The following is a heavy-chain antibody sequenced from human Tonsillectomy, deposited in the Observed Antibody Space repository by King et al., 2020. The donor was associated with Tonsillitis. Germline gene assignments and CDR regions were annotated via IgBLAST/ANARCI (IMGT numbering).Heavy chain of an antibody. CDR2: ISYDGSNK. D-gene: IGHD4-11*01. V-gene: IGHV3-30*18. CDR1: GFTFSSYG. Sequence: VQLVESGGGVVQPGRSLRLSCAASGFTFSSYGMHWVRQAPGKGLEWVAVISYDGSNKYYADSVKGRFTISRDNSKNTLYLQMNSLRAEDTAVYYCAKRLDDYSNPRADDYFDYWGQGTLVTVSS. J-gene: IGHJ4*02. CDR3: AKRLDDYSNPRADDYFDY.